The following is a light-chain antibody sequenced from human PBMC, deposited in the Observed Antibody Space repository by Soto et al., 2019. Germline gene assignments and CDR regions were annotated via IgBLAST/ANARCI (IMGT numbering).Light chain of an antibody. Sequence: DIQMTQAPSTLPASVVYRVTIHCRASQSISDWLAWYQQKPGKAPNLLIYDASTLKSGVPSRFSGSGSGTEFTLTISSLQPDDFATYYCQQYNSYSTFGQGTKVDI. J-gene: IGKJ1*01. V-gene: IGKV1-5*01. CDR3: QQYNSYST. CDR2: DAS. CDR1: QSISDW.